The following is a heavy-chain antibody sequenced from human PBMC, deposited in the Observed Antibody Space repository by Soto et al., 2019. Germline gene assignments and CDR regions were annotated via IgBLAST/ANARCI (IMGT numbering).Heavy chain of an antibody. Sequence: QVQLQESGPGLVKPSETLSLTCTVSGGSISSYYWSWIRQPPGKGLEWIGYIYYSGSTNYNPSLKRRVTISVDTSKNQFSLKLSSVTAADTAVYYCARGDSGYDRERVGYYYYYMDVWGKGTTVTVSS. D-gene: IGHD5-12*01. CDR1: GGSISSYY. CDR2: IYYSGST. J-gene: IGHJ6*03. CDR3: ARGDSGYDRERVGYYYYYMDV. V-gene: IGHV4-59*01.